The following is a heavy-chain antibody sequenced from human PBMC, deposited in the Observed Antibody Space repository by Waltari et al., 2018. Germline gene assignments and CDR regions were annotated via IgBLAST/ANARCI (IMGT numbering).Heavy chain of an antibody. V-gene: IGHV1-2*02. J-gene: IGHJ4*02. CDR3: AREYCGGECRLFDF. CDR2: VNPRGGTT. CDR1: RNVITEHF. D-gene: IGHD2-21*01. Sequence: VQSGAEVMKPGASVKVSCKVSRNVITEHFIHWLRQVPGQGLEGMGWVNPRGGTTNFAQRYRGRISVTWDTSLSTSYLGLSGLRSDDTAIYYCAREYCGGECRLFDFWGQGTPVTVSS.